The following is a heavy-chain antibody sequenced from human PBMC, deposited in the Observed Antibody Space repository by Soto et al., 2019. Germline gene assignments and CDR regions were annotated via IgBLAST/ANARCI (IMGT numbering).Heavy chain of an antibody. CDR3: ARVMCGDCSTYHYYSMDV. CDR2: IGTTSSYI. Sequence: EVQLVESGGGLVKPGGSLRLSCAASGFTFGTYTMNWVRQAPGKGLEWVSSIGTTSSYIYYADSVRGRFTISRDNARDSLYLQMSSLRAEDTAVYYCARVMCGDCSTYHYYSMDVWGQGTTVTVSS. V-gene: IGHV3-21*01. J-gene: IGHJ6*02. D-gene: IGHD2-21*02. CDR1: GFTFGTYT.